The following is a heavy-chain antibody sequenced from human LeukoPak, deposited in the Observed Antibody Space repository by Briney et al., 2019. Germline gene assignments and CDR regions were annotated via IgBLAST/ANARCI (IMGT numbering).Heavy chain of an antibody. CDR3: ARILRYSSGWYPHFDY. CDR2: IWSYGSHK. J-gene: IGHJ4*02. Sequence: WESLRLSCEGSGFSFSSSGMHWVRQPPGKGLEWVAGIWSYGSHKYYADSVKGRFTISRDNSENTLFLLMNSLRADETAFYYCARILRYSSGWYPHFDYWGRGTLVTVSS. V-gene: IGHV3-33*01. D-gene: IGHD6-19*01. CDR1: GFSFSSSG.